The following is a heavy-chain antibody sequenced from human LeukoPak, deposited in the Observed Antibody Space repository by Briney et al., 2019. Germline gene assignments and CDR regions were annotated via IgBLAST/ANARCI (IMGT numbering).Heavy chain of an antibody. D-gene: IGHD3-10*01. V-gene: IGHV3-73*01. CDR1: GFTFSGSS. CDR3: TGNYYGSGSYADFDY. J-gene: IGHJ4*02. CDR2: IRSTANGYAT. Sequence: GGSLRLSCAASGFTFSGSSLHWVRQASGKVLEWVGRIRSTANGYATAYAASVKGRFTISRDDSKNTAYLQMDSLKTEDTAVYYCTGNYYGSGSYADFDYWGQGTLVTVSS.